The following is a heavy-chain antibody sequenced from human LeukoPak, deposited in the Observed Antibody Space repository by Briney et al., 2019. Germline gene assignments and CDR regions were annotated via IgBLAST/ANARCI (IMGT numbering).Heavy chain of an antibody. CDR2: ISGSGGST. CDR3: AHWGSSGPFDY. D-gene: IGHD6-6*01. Sequence: GGSLRLSRAVSVFTLAGYAMTGVRQAPGKGLEWVSLISGSGGSTYYADVVKGRFTISRDNSKNALYLRMNSLRAEDTAVYYCAHWGSSGPFDYWGQGTLVTDSS. CDR1: VFTLAGYA. J-gene: IGHJ4*02. V-gene: IGHV3-23*01.